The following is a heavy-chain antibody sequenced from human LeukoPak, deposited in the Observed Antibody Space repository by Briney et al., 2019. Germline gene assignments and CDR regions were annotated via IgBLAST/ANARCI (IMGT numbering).Heavy chain of an antibody. J-gene: IGHJ4*02. Sequence: PGGSLRLSCAASGFTFSSYWMSWVRQAPGKGLEWVANIKQDGSDKYYVDSVKGRFTISRDNAKNSLYLQMNSLRAEDTAVYYCARRYGDYVGSFEYWGQGTQVTVSS. CDR3: ARRYGDYVGSFEY. CDR2: IKQDGSDK. V-gene: IGHV3-7*04. CDR1: GFTFSSYW. D-gene: IGHD4-17*01.